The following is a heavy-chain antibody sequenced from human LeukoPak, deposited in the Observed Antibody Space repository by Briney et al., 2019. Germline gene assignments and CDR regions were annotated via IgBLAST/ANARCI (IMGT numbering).Heavy chain of an antibody. J-gene: IGHJ4*02. D-gene: IGHD3-22*01. Sequence: ASVKVSCKASGYTFTSYGISWVRQAPGQGLEWMGWISAYNGNTNYAQKLQGRVTMTTDTSTSTAYMELRSLRSDDTAVYYCARVRVLGDSSGYLFDYWGQGTLVTVSS. CDR3: ARVRVLGDSSGYLFDY. CDR1: GYTFTSYG. CDR2: ISAYNGNT. V-gene: IGHV1-18*01.